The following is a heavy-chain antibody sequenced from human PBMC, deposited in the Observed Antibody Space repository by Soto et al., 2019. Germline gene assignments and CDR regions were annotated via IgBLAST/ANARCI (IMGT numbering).Heavy chain of an antibody. V-gene: IGHV3-74*01. CDR2: IDSYGSTT. Sequence: EVQLVESGGGLVQPGGSLRLSCAASGFTFSNYWMHWVRQAPGEGLVWVSRIDSYGSTTNYADSVKGRFTVSRDNARNTMYIQMNSLRAEETAIYYSARGGLHAYYKDNWGQGILVTVSS. D-gene: IGHD3-10*01. CDR3: ARGGLHAYYKDN. CDR1: GFTFSNYW. J-gene: IGHJ4*02.